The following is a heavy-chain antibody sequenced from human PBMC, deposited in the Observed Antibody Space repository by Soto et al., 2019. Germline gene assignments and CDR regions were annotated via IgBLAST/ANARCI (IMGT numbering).Heavy chain of an antibody. D-gene: IGHD3-3*01. CDR2: ISGSGGST. Sequence: GSLRLSCAASGFTFSSYAMSWVRQAPGKGLEWVSAISGSGGSTYCADSVKGRFTISRDNSKNTLYLQMNSLRAEDTAVYYCAKLRAGLRFLEWPQTLDYWGQGTLVTVSS. V-gene: IGHV3-23*01. CDR3: AKLRAGLRFLEWPQTLDY. CDR1: GFTFSSYA. J-gene: IGHJ4*02.